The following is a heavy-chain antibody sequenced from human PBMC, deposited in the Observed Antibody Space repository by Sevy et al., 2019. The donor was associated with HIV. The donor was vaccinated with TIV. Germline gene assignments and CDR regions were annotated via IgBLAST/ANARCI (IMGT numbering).Heavy chain of an antibody. D-gene: IGHD2-2*01. CDR1: GFTFSSYY. CDR2: ISSRSSYI. V-gene: IGHV3-21*01. CDR3: ARDGGCSCNNCLLYFDC. J-gene: IGHJ4*02. Sequence: GGSLRLSCAASGFTFSSYYMNWVRQAPGKGLEWVSSISSRSSYIYYADSVKGRFTISRDNAKNSLYLQMNSLRADDTAVYFCARDGGCSCNNCLLYFDCWGQGTLVTVSS.